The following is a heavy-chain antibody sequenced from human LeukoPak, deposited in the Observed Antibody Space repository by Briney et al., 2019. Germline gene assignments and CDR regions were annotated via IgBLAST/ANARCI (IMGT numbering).Heavy chain of an antibody. CDR3: ARDLSSYYDFWSGPGKTYYFDY. CDR1: GFTFSSYS. Sequence: GGSLRLSCAASGFTFSSYSMNWVRQAPGKGLEWVSSISSSSSYIYYADSVKGRFTISRDNAKNSLYLQMNSLRAEETAVYYCARDLSSYYDFWSGPGKTYYFDYWGQGTLVTVSS. J-gene: IGHJ4*02. V-gene: IGHV3-21*01. D-gene: IGHD3-3*01. CDR2: ISSSSSYI.